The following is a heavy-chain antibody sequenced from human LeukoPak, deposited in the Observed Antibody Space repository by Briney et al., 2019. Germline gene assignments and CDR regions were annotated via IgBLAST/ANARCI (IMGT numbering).Heavy chain of an antibody. D-gene: IGHD2-15*01. CDR3: ARLGGHLYYYYMDV. CDR2: INWEGGST. J-gene: IGHJ6*03. V-gene: IGHV3-20*01. CDR1: GFTFDDYG. Sequence: GGSLRLSCAASGFTFDDYGMTWVRQAPGKGLEWVSGINWEGGSTGYADSVKGRFNISRDNAKNSLYLQMNSLRAEDTALYHCARLGGHLYYYYMDVWGKGTTVTVSS.